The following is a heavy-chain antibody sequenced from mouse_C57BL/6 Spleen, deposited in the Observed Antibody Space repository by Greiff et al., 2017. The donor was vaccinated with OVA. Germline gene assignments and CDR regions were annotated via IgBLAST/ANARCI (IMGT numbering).Heavy chain of an antibody. V-gene: IGHV1-64*01. CDR2: IHPNSGST. CDR3: ARSGYGSSGGYWYFDV. Sequence: VQLQQPGAELVKPGASVKLSCKASGYTFTSYWMHWVKQSPGQGLEWIGMIHPNSGSTNYNEKFKSKATLTVDKSSSTAYMQLSSLTSEDSAVYYCARSGYGSSGGYWYFDVWGTGTTVTVSS. CDR1: GYTFTSYW. J-gene: IGHJ1*03. D-gene: IGHD1-1*01.